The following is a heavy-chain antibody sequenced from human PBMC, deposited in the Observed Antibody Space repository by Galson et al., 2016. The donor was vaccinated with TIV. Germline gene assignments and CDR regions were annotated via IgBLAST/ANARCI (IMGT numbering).Heavy chain of an antibody. CDR3: AREVACGGACYYFDN. V-gene: IGHV3-20*04. CDR2: INWSGGSA. Sequence: SLRLSCAASGFTFDDYGVSWVRQAPGKGLEWVSSINWSGGSAGYADSVKGRFTISRDSAKNSLYLQMNSLRAEDTALYYCAREVACGGACYYFDNWGQGTLVTVSS. CDR1: GFTFDDYG. D-gene: IGHD2-21*02. J-gene: IGHJ4*02.